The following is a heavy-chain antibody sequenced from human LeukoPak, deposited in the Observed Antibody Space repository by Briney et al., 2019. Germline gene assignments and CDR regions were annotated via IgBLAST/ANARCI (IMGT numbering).Heavy chain of an antibody. Sequence: GGSLRLSCEVSGFTFSSSRMNWVRQAPGKGLEWVSYISSRGTTKHYADSVKGRFTISKDNAKNSLYLQMNSLRAEDTALYHCARNNGMDVWGQGTTVIVSS. J-gene: IGHJ6*02. CDR2: ISSRGTTK. V-gene: IGHV3-48*03. CDR3: ARNNGMDV. CDR1: GFTFSSSR.